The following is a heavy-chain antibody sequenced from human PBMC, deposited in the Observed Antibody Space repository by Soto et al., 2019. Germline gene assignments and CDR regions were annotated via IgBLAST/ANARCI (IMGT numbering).Heavy chain of an antibody. D-gene: IGHD3-10*01. CDR1: GFTFSNYA. CDR3: VRDLYGSGTSLRGWFDP. V-gene: IGHV3-23*01. Sequence: GGSLRLSCAASGFTFSNYARIWVRQAPGKGQEWVSGIVGSGGSTYYADSVKGRFTIARDNANNSLVLQMNSLRADDTAVYYCVRDLYGSGTSLRGWFDPWGQGTLVTVAS. J-gene: IGHJ5*02. CDR2: IVGSGGST.